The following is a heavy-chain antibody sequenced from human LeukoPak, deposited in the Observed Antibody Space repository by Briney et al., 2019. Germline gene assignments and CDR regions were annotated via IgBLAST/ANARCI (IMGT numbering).Heavy chain of an antibody. CDR2: INSDGSEG. CDR3: ARDGFLGMATFDY. CDR1: GFTFSGFW. Sequence: AGGSLRLPCAVSGFTFSGFWMSWSRQAPGKGLEWVASINSDGSEGYYADVVKGRFTISRDNSKNTLYLQMNSLRAEDTAVYYCARDGFLGMATFDYWGQGTLVTVSS. D-gene: IGHD5-24*01. J-gene: IGHJ4*02. V-gene: IGHV3-7*03.